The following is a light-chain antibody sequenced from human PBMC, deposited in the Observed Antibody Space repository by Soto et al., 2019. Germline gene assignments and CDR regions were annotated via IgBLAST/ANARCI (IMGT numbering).Light chain of an antibody. CDR2: DAS. J-gene: IGKJ5*01. V-gene: IGKV3-11*01. CDR3: QQRANGPAT. CDR1: QSVRSY. Sequence: EIVLAQSPATLSLSPGERVTLTCRASQSVRSYLAWYQPKPGQAPRLLIYDASNRATGIAARFSGSASGTDFTLTISSLEPEDFAVYYCQQRANGPATFGQGTRLEIK.